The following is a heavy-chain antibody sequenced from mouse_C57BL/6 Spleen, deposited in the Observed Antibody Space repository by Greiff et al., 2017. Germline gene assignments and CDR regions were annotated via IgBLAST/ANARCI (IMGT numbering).Heavy chain of an antibody. D-gene: IGHD4-1*01. J-gene: IGHJ1*03. V-gene: IGHV1-52*01. CDR3: ARGGLTGTWYFDV. CDR2: IDPSDSET. Sequence: QVQLQQPGAELVRPGSSVKLSCKASGYTFTSYWMHWVKQRPIQGLEWIGNIDPSDSETHYNQKFKDKATLTVDKSSSTAYMQLSSLTSEDSSVDYCARGGLTGTWYFDVWGTGTTVTVSS. CDR1: GYTFTSYW.